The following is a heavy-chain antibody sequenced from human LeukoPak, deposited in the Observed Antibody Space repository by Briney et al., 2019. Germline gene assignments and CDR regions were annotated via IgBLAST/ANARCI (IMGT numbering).Heavy chain of an antibody. D-gene: IGHD3-10*01. V-gene: IGHV4-38-2*01. CDR2: IYHSGST. J-gene: IGHJ4*02. CDR3: TRFGGLLGEIDY. CDR1: GYSISSGYY. Sequence: SETLSLTCAVSGYSISSGYYWGWIRQPPGKGLEWIGSIYHSGSTYYNPSLKSRVTISVDTSKNQFSLKLSSVTAADTAVYYCTRFGGLLGEIDYWGQGTLVTVSS.